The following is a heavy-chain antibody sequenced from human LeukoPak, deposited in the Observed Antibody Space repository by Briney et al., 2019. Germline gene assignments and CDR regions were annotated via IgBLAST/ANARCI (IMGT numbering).Heavy chain of an antibody. Sequence: GGSLRLSCAASGFRFSGYWMHWVRQAPGKGLVWVSHIDSEGSSTNYADSVKGRFTISRDNAKNTLYLQMNSLRAEDTAVYYCARALRLAVDLDYWGQGTLVTVSS. J-gene: IGHJ4*01. CDR1: GFRFSGYW. D-gene: IGHD6-19*01. CDR2: IDSEGSST. V-gene: IGHV3-74*01. CDR3: ARALRLAVDLDY.